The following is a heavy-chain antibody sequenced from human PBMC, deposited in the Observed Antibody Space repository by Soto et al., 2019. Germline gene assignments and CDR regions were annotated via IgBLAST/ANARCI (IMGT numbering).Heavy chain of an antibody. J-gene: IGHJ4*02. CDR2: ISSSGSTI. D-gene: IGHD1-26*01. Sequence: PGGSLRLSCAASGFTFSDYYMSGIRQSPGKGLEGVAYISSSGSTIYYADSVKGRFTISRDNAKNSLYLQMNSLSAEDSAVYYSARDWELLPDYWGQGTLVTVSS. CDR3: ARDWELLPDY. CDR1: GFTFSDYY. V-gene: IGHV3-11*04.